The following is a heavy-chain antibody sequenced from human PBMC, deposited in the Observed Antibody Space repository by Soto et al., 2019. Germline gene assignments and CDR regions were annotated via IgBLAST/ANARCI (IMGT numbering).Heavy chain of an antibody. CDR1: DSSISSGGYY. Sequence: PSETLSLTCSVSDSSISSGGYYWSWIRQHPGKGLEWIGYIYYTGHTYYNPSLKSRITISVDTSENQFALNLNSMTAADTSVHYCVAYILQAAYYSGQGTLVTVSS. CDR2: IYYTGHT. V-gene: IGHV4-31*08. CDR3: VAYILQAAYY. J-gene: IGHJ4*02. D-gene: IGHD4-4*01.